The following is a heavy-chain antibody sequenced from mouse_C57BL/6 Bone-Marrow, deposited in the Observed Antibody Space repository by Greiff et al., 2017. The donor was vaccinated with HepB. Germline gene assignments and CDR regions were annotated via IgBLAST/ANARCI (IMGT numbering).Heavy chain of an antibody. V-gene: IGHV14-4*01. CDR2: IDPENGDT. CDR3: TTIYDGYYFYWYFDV. D-gene: IGHD2-3*01. J-gene: IGHJ1*03. CDR1: GFNIKDDY. Sequence: VQLQESGAELVRPGASVKLSCTASGFNIKDDYMHWVKQRPEQGLEWIGWIDPENGDTEYASKFQGKATITADTSSSTAYLQLSSLTSEDTAVYYCTTIYDGYYFYWYFDVWGTGTTVTVSS.